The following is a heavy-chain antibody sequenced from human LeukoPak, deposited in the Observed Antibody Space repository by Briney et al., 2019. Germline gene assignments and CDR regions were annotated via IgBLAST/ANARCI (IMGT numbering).Heavy chain of an antibody. V-gene: IGHV4-39*07. Sequence: SETLSLTCTVSGGSISSSSYYWGWIRQPPGKGLEWIGSIYYSGSTYYNPSLKSRVTISVDTSKNQFSLKLSSVTAADTAVYYCAREHPRGEVDDFDYWGQGTLVTVSS. CDR2: IYYSGST. CDR3: AREHPRGEVDDFDY. D-gene: IGHD3-16*01. J-gene: IGHJ4*02. CDR1: GGSISSSSYY.